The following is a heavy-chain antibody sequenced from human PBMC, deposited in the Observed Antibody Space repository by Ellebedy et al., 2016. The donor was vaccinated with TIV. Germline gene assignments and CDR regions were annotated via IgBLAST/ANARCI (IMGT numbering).Heavy chain of an antibody. J-gene: IGHJ3*02. CDR3: VRGWYSSGHCDVFAM. CDR2: ISVDGRAV. D-gene: IGHD6-19*01. Sequence: PGGSLRLSXVGFGFTFSDSVMHWVRQDPGKGLDWVAGISVDGRAVHYPDSVKGRFTISRDNAQNTVYLQMNSLRLEDTAVYYCVRGWYSSGHCDVFAMWGQGTIVTVSS. V-gene: IGHV3-30*03. CDR1: GFTFSDSV.